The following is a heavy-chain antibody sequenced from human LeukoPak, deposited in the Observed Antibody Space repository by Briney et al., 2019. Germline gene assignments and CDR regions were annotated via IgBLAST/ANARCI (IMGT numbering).Heavy chain of an antibody. V-gene: IGHV4-34*01. CDR2: INHSGST. Sequence: PSETLSLTCAVYGGSFSGYYWSWIRQPPGKGLEWIGEINHSGSTNYNPSLKSRVTISVDTSKNQFSLKLSSVTAADTAVYYCARGGYNDSSGYKRYWGQGTLVTVSS. D-gene: IGHD3-22*01. CDR1: GGSFSGYY. CDR3: ARGGYNDSSGYKRY. J-gene: IGHJ4*02.